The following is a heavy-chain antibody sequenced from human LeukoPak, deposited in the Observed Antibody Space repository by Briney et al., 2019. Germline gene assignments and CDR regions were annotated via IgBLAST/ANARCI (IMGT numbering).Heavy chain of an antibody. V-gene: IGHV3-30-3*01. D-gene: IGHD3-10*01. CDR3: ARDFGAFAGSHYEDYFDY. Sequence: GRSLRLSCAASGFTFSSSALHWVRQAPGKGLEWVAVISYDGSNKYYADSVKGRFTISRDNSKNTLYLQMNSLRAEDTAVYYCARDFGAFAGSHYEDYFDYWGQGTLVTVSS. J-gene: IGHJ4*02. CDR2: ISYDGSNK. CDR1: GFTFSSSA.